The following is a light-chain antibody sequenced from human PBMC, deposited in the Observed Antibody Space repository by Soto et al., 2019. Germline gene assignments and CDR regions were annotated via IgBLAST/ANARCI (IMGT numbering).Light chain of an antibody. J-gene: IGKJ4*01. CDR2: DAS. Sequence: DIQMTQSPSTLSASVGDRVTITCRASQSITNRLAWYQQKPGKAPKVLIYDASNLEYGVPSRFSGSGFGTEFIPTISSLEPEDFAVYYCQQRSNSTFGGGTKVDI. CDR3: QQRSNST. CDR1: QSITNR. V-gene: IGKV1-5*01.